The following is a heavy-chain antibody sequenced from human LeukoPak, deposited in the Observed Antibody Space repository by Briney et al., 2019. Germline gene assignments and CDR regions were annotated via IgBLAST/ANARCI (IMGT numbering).Heavy chain of an antibody. Sequence: GGSLRLSCAASGFTFSSYSMNWVRQAPGKGLEWVSSISSSSYIYYADSVKGRFTISRDNAKNSLYLQMNSLRAEDTAVYYCARMDYGDHVDYWGQGTLVTVSS. CDR1: GFTFSSYS. CDR3: ARMDYGDHVDY. D-gene: IGHD4-17*01. CDR2: ISSSSYI. V-gene: IGHV3-21*01. J-gene: IGHJ4*02.